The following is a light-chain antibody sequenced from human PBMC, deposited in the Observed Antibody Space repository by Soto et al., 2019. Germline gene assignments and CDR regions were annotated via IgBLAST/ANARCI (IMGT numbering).Light chain of an antibody. J-gene: IGKJ4*01. CDR3: QQYNNFWLT. CDR1: QSVSSN. CDR2: GAS. Sequence: EIVMTQSPATLSVSPGERATLSCRASQSVSSNLAWYQQKPGQAPRLLIYGASTRATGIPARFSGSGSGTEFTLTISSLQSEDFAAYYCQQYNNFWLTFGGGTKVEIK. V-gene: IGKV3-15*01.